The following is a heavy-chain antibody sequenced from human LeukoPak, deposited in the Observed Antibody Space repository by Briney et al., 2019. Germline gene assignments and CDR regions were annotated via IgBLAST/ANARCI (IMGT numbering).Heavy chain of an antibody. Sequence: GGSLRLSCAASGFTFSSYAMHWVRQAPGKGLEWVAVISYDGSNKYYADSVKGRFTISRDNSKNTLYLQMNSLRAEDTAVYYCARVYCGGDCYDPSRSYFDYWGQGTLVTVSS. J-gene: IGHJ4*02. CDR1: GFTFSSYA. CDR3: ARVYCGGDCYDPSRSYFDY. CDR2: ISYDGSNK. V-gene: IGHV3-30*14. D-gene: IGHD2-21*02.